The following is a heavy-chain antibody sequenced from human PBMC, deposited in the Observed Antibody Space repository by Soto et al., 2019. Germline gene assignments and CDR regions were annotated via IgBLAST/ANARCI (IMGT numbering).Heavy chain of an antibody. D-gene: IGHD5-12*01. CDR3: ARPSPAETTKWLNDYYYYYGMDV. V-gene: IGHV3-30-3*01. CDR2: ISYDGSNK. J-gene: IGHJ6*02. Sequence: QVQLVESGGGVVQPGRSQRLSCAASGFTFSSYAMHWVRQAPGKGLEWVAVISYDGSNKYYADSVKGRFTISRDNSKNTLYLQMNSLRAEDTAVYYCARPSPAETTKWLNDYYYYYGMDVWGQGTTVTVSS. CDR1: GFTFSSYA.